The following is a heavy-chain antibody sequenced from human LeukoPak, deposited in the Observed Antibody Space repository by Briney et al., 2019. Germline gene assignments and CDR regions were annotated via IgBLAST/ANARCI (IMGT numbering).Heavy chain of an antibody. D-gene: IGHD6-13*01. J-gene: IGHJ4*02. CDR1: GFTFSSCS. CDR3: AAGGSSSWYLDY. V-gene: IGHV3-21*01. CDR2: ISSSSSYI. Sequence: GGSLRLSCAASGFTFSSCSMNWVRQAPGKGLEWVSSISSSSSYIYYADSVKGRFTISRDNAKSSLYLQMNSLRAEDTAVYYCAAGGSSSWYLDYWGQGTLVTVSS.